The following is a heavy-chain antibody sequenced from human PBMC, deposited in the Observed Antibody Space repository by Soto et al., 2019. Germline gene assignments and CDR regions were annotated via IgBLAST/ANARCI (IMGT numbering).Heavy chain of an antibody. CDR3: AKGVGYSSGWVEGYLDY. Sequence: GGSLRLSCAASGFTFDDYAMHWVRQAPGKGLEWVSGISWNSGSIGYADSVKGRFTISRDNAKNSLYLQMNSLRAEDTALYYCAKGVGYSSGWVEGYLDYWGQGTLVTVSS. J-gene: IGHJ4*02. CDR1: GFTFDDYA. CDR2: ISWNSGSI. D-gene: IGHD6-19*01. V-gene: IGHV3-9*01.